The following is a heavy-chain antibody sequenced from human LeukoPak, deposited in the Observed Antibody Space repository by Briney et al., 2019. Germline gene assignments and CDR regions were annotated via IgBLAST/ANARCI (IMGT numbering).Heavy chain of an antibody. CDR2: ISAYNGNT. D-gene: IGHD3-22*01. V-gene: IGHV1-18*01. CDR1: GYTFTSYA. Sequence: ASVKVSCKASGYTFTSYAMHWVRQAPGQRLEWMGWISAYNGNTNYAQKLQGRVTMTTDTSTSTAYMELRSLRSDDTAVYYCARDSRYYYDSSGYYYTDAFDIWGQGTMVTVSS. J-gene: IGHJ3*02. CDR3: ARDSRYYYDSSGYYYTDAFDI.